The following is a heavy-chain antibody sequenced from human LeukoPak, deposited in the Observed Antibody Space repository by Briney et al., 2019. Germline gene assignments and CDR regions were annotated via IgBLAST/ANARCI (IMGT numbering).Heavy chain of an antibody. D-gene: IGHD5-12*01. CDR2: ISSSDDYI. V-gene: IGHV3-21*01. J-gene: IGHJ4*02. CDR3: ARGPSGYHNT. Sequence: GGSLRLSCAASGFTFSSYNMNWVRQTPRKGLEWVSSISSSDDYIYYADSVKGRFTISRDNAKNSLYLQMSSLRAEDTAVYYCARGPSGYHNTGGQGTLVTVSS. CDR1: GFTFSSYN.